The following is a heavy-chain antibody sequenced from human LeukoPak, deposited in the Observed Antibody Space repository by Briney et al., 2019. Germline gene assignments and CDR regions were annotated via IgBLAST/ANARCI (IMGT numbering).Heavy chain of an antibody. CDR1: GFTFRSYD. CDR3: AKVRVGATSDD. J-gene: IGHJ4*02. CDR2: ISECGVGT. Sequence: PGGSLRLSCVASGFTFRSYDMNWVRQAPGKGLEWVSGISECGVGTNYADSVKGRFTTSRDNSKNTLYLQMNSLRGEDTAVYHCAKVRVGATSDDWGQGTLVTVSS. D-gene: IGHD1-26*01. V-gene: IGHV3-23*01.